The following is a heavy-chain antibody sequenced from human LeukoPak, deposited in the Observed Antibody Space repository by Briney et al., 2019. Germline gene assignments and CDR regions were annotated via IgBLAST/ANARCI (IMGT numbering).Heavy chain of an antibody. CDR2: IKQDGSEK. V-gene: IGHV3-7*01. Sequence: GGSLRLSCAASGFTFSNYWMSWVRQAPGKGLEWVANIKQDGSEKYYVDSLKGRFTISRDNAKNSLYLQMNSLRAEDTAVYYCAGEVVVLGGDDAFDIWGQGTMVTVSS. J-gene: IGHJ3*02. D-gene: IGHD2-21*01. CDR1: GFTFSNYW. CDR3: AGEVVVLGGDDAFDI.